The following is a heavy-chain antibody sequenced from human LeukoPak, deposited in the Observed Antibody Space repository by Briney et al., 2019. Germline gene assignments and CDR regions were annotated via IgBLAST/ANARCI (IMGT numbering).Heavy chain of an antibody. J-gene: IGHJ4*02. V-gene: IGHV3-23*01. D-gene: IGHD2-2*02. CDR2: ISGNGVTT. Sequence: PGGSLRLSCAASGFTFSSYAMSWVRQAPGKGLEWVSAISGNGVTTYYADSVKGRFTISRDNSKNTVYLQMSSLRAEDTAVYYCAKGYCSSTSCYTDYWGQGTLVTVSS. CDR3: AKGYCSSTSCYTDY. CDR1: GFTFSSYA.